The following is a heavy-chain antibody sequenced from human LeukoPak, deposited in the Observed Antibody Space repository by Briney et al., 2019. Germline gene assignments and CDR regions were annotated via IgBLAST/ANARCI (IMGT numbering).Heavy chain of an antibody. D-gene: IGHD6-19*01. CDR1: GFTFSSYW. J-gene: IGHJ4*02. CDR2: INQDGSEK. V-gene: IGHV3-7*01. CDR3: VRDGGSGWYSGSY. Sequence: GGSLRLSCAASGFTFSSYWMSWVRQAPGKGLDWVANINQDGSEKYYVDSVEGRLTISRDNAKNSLYLQMNSLRAEDTAVYYCVRDGGSGWYSGSYWGQGILVTVSS.